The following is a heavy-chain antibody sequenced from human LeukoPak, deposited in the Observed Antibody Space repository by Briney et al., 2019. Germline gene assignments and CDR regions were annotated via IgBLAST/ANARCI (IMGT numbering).Heavy chain of an antibody. CDR3: VRGYSSGYRLDY. CDR2: INGDGSST. V-gene: IGHV3-74*01. Sequence: PGGSLRLSCAASGFTFSSYWMHWVRQAPVKGLLWVSRINGDGSSTDYADSEKGRFTISRDNAKNTVYLQMNSLKAEDTAVYYCVRGYSSGYRLDYWGQGTLVTVSS. CDR1: GFTFSSYW. J-gene: IGHJ4*02. D-gene: IGHD3-22*01.